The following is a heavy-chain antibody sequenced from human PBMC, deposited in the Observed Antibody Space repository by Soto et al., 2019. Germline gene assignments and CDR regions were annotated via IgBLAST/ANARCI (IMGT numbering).Heavy chain of an antibody. V-gene: IGHV4-30-2*06. CDR2: TYQSGSA. J-gene: IGHJ6*02. CDR1: GGTISSGGYS. CDR3: ARDYYGMDV. Sequence: SETLSLTCTVSGGTISSGGYSWTWIRQSPGKGLEWIGYTYQSGSAYYNPSLKSRVTISVDRSKNQFSLNLTSVTAADTAVYYCARDYYGMDVWGQGTMVTVSS.